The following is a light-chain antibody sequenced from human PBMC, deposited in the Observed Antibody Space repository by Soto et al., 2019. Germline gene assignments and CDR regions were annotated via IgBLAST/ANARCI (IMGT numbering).Light chain of an antibody. J-gene: IGKJ1*01. CDR3: QQHDILPIT. CDR2: GAS. CDR1: QSVSSN. Sequence: IVMKQSPATLSVSPGERATLSCRASQSVSSNLAWYQQKPGQAPRLLIYGASTRATGIPARFSGSVSGTDFTLTISRLEPEDFALYYCQQHDILPITFGQGTMVDI. V-gene: IGKV3D-15*02.